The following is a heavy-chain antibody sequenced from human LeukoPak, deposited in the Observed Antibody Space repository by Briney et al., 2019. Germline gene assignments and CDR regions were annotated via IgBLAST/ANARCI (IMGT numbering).Heavy chain of an antibody. J-gene: IGHJ6*03. Sequence: SVKVSCKASGGTFSSYAISWVRQAPGQGLEWMGGIIPIFGTANYAQKFQGRVTITTDESTSTAYMELSSLRSEDTAVYYCAKTGAYYRYYYMDVWGKGTTVTVSS. CDR3: AKTGAYYRYYYMDV. CDR1: GGTFSSYA. CDR2: IIPIFGTA. D-gene: IGHD3-16*02. V-gene: IGHV1-69*05.